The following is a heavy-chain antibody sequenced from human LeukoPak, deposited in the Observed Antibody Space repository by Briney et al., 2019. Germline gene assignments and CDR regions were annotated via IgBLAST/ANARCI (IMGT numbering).Heavy chain of an antibody. D-gene: IGHD5-24*01. CDR1: GFAFRIYG. CDR3: ARATRNGYDY. J-gene: IGHJ4*02. Sequence: PGGSLRLSCAASGFAFRIYGMNWVRQAPGKGPEWVSYIAHDSTTIYYEDSVKGRFTMSRDNARTSLYLQMTSLRAEDTAMYYCARATRNGYDYWGQGTLVTVSS. CDR2: IAHDSTTI. V-gene: IGHV3-48*04.